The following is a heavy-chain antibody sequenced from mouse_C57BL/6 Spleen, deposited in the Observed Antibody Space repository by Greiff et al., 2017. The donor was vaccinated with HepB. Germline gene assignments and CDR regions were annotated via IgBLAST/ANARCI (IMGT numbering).Heavy chain of an antibody. CDR1: GYTFTEYT. D-gene: IGHD2-5*01. V-gene: IGHV1-62-2*01. J-gene: IGHJ2*01. CDR2: FYPGSGSI. CDR3: ARHEGGYYSNYVPFDY. Sequence: VQLQQSGAELVKPGASVKLSCKASGYTFTEYTIHWVKQRSGQGLEWIGWFYPGSGSIKYNEKFKDKATLSADKSSSTVYMELSRLTSEDSAVYFCARHEGGYYSNYVPFDYWGQGTTLTVSS.